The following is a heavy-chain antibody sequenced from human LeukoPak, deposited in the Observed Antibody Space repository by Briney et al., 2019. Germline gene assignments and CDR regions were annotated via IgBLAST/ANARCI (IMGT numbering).Heavy chain of an antibody. CDR1: GGSISSGGYS. CDR3: ARVNSSSWYGLDY. V-gene: IGHV4-30-2*01. CDR2: IYHSGST. J-gene: IGHJ4*02. D-gene: IGHD6-13*01. Sequence: SETLSLTCAVSGGSISSGGYSWSWIRQPPGKGLEWIGYIYHSGSTYYNPSLKSRVTISVDRSKNQFSLKLSSVTAADTAVYYCARVNSSSWYGLDYWGQGTLVIVSS.